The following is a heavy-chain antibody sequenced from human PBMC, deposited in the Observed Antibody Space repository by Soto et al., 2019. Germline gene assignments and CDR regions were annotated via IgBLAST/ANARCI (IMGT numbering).Heavy chain of an antibody. J-gene: IGHJ4*02. D-gene: IGHD2-21*02. CDR3: AKATLAYCGGDCPAHY. CDR1: GFTFSSYG. Sequence: GGSLRLSCAASGFTFSSYGMHWVRQVPGKGLEWVAVISYDGSNKYYADSVKGRFTISRDNSKNTLYLQMNSLRAEDTAVYYCAKATLAYCGGDCPAHYWGQGTLVTVSS. V-gene: IGHV3-30*18. CDR2: ISYDGSNK.